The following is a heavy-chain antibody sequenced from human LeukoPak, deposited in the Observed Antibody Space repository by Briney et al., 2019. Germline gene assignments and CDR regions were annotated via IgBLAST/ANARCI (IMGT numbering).Heavy chain of an antibody. CDR2: IKQDGSEK. CDR1: GFSFSRYG. J-gene: IGHJ4*02. D-gene: IGHD2-15*01. Sequence: GGSLRLSCPASGFSFSRYGMSWVRQAPGKGLEWLANIKQDGSEKYYVDSVKGRFTISRDNAENSLYLQMNSLRAEDTAVYYCARSYCSGGTCYRGDYWGQGTLVTVSS. V-gene: IGHV3-7*01. CDR3: ARSYCSGGTCYRGDY.